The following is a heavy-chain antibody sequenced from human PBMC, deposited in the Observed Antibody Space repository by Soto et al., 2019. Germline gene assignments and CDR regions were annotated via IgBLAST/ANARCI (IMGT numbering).Heavy chain of an antibody. CDR1: GATFTSET. J-gene: IGHJ4*02. Sequence: QVQLVQSGAEVKKPGSSVKVSCKASGATFTSETISWVRQAPGQGLEWMGGIIHLFGAANYAQKFQGRVTITADESTNTVYMELSSLRSDDMAVYYCATELGENPASPFDSWGQGTLVTVSS. D-gene: IGHD2-21*01. V-gene: IGHV1-69*01. CDR2: IIHLFGAA. CDR3: ATELGENPASPFDS.